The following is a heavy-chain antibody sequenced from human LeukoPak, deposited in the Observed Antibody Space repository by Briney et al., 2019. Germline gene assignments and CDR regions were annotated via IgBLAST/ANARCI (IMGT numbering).Heavy chain of an antibody. V-gene: IGHV3-30*04. J-gene: IGHJ4*02. D-gene: IGHD3-9*01. Sequence: GGSLRLSCAASGFTFSSYAMHWVRQAPGKGLEWVAVISYDGSNKYYADSVKGRFTISRDNSKNTLCLQMNSLRAEDTAVYYCASGYDILTGYIYWGQGTLVTVSS. CDR2: ISYDGSNK. CDR1: GFTFSSYA. CDR3: ASGYDILTGYIY.